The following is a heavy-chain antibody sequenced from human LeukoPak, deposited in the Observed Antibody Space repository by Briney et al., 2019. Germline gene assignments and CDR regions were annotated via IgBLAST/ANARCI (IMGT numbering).Heavy chain of an antibody. CDR2: ISGSGGST. Sequence: GGTLRLSCAASGFTFSSYGMSWVRQAPGKGLEWVSAISGSGGSTYYADSVKGRFTISRDNSKNTLYLQMNSLRSDDTAVYYCARVLFYSSGNKSNRVDYWGQGTLVTVSS. CDR1: GFTFSSYG. D-gene: IGHD6-19*01. V-gene: IGHV3-23*01. CDR3: ARVLFYSSGNKSNRVDY. J-gene: IGHJ4*02.